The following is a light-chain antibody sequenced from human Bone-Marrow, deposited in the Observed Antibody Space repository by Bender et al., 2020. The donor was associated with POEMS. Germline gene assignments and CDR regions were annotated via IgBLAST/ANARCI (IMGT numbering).Light chain of an antibody. CDR3: ASWDDSLNGG. Sequence: QSVLTQPPSVSGTPGQRVTISCSGSGSNIGGYPVNWYQQLPGTAPRLLIYRNNQRPSGVSHRFSGSRSGTSASLAISGLQSEDEADYYCASWDDSLNGGFGGGTKLTVL. J-gene: IGLJ3*02. V-gene: IGLV1-44*01. CDR2: RNN. CDR1: GSNIGGYP.